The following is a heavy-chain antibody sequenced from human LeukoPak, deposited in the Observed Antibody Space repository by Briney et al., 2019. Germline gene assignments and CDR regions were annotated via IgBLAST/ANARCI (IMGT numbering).Heavy chain of an antibody. D-gene: IGHD2-2*01. V-gene: IGHV3-30-3*01. Sequence: GGSLRLSCAASGFTFSSYAMHWVRQAPGKGLEWVAVISYDGSNKYYADSVKGRFTISRDNSKNTLYLQVNSLRAEDTAMYYCARDQFEYQVRIIDYWGQGTLVTVSS. CDR2: ISYDGSNK. J-gene: IGHJ4*02. CDR3: ARDQFEYQVRIIDY. CDR1: GFTFSSYA.